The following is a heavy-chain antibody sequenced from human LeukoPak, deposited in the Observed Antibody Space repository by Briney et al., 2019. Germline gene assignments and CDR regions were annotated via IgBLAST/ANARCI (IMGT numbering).Heavy chain of an antibody. CDR3: AHSTYCSSTSCYPHNWFDP. CDR2: IYWDDDK. D-gene: IGHD2-2*01. Sequence: SGPTLVKTTQTLTLTCTFSGFSLSTSGVGVGWIRQPPGKALEWLALIYWDDDKRYSPSLKSRLTITKDTSKNQVVLTMTNMDPVDTATYYCAHSTYCSSTSCYPHNWFDPWGQGTLVTVSS. J-gene: IGHJ5*02. CDR1: GFSLSTSGVG. V-gene: IGHV2-5*02.